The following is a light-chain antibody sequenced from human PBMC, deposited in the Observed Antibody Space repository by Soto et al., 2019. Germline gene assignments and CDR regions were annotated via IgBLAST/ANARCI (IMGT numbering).Light chain of an antibody. Sequence: IVMTQSPATLSLSPGERVTLSCRARQSVGSNLAWYQQTPGQAPRVVIYDASTRATVIPARFSVSGSGTDGTITISSLETEDGSVYYCQQRSNWPATFGQGTKVDIK. CDR1: QSVGSN. CDR2: DAS. J-gene: IGKJ1*01. V-gene: IGKV3-11*01. CDR3: QQRSNWPAT.